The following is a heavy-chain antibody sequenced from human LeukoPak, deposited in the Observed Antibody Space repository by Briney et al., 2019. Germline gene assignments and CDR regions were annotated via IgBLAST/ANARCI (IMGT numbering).Heavy chain of an antibody. Sequence: SETLSLACTVSGGSISSYYWSWIRQPPGKGLEWIGYIYYSGSTNYNPSLKSRVTISVDTSKNQFSLKLSSVTAADTAVYYCARELELLTFDYWGQGTLVTVSS. CDR3: ARELELLTFDY. CDR2: IYYSGST. D-gene: IGHD1-7*01. CDR1: GGSISSYY. J-gene: IGHJ4*02. V-gene: IGHV4-59*01.